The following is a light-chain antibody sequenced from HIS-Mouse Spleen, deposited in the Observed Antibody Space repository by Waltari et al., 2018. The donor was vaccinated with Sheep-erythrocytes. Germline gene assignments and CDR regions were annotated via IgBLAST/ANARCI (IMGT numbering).Light chain of an antibody. CDR2: EVS. CDR1: SSDFGGHNY. Sequence: QSALTQPASVFGSPGQPITISCSGTSSDFGGHNYVSWYQQHPGKAPKLMIYEVSNRPSGVSNRCSGFKSGNTASLTISGLQAEDEADYYCSSYTSSSTWVFGGGTKLTVL. CDR3: SSYTSSSTWV. J-gene: IGLJ3*02. V-gene: IGLV2-14*01.